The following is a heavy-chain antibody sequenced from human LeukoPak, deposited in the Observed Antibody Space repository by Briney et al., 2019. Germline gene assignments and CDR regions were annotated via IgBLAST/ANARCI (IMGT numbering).Heavy chain of an antibody. CDR2: MNPNSGNT. CDR3: ARESSAAVVRGVIITLDYYYYMTS. J-gene: IGHJ6*03. Sequence: GASVKVSCKASGYTFTSYDINWVRQATGQGLEWMGWMNPNSGNTGYAQKFQGRVTMTRNTSISTAYMELSSLRSEDTAVYYCARESSAAVVRGVIITLDYYYYMTSGAKGPRSPSP. V-gene: IGHV1-8*01. D-gene: IGHD3-10*01. CDR1: GYTFTSYD.